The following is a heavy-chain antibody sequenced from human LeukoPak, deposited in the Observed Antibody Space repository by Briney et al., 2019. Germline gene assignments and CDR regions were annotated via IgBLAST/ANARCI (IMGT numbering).Heavy chain of an antibody. V-gene: IGHV3-21*01. CDR1: GFTFSSYS. J-gene: IGHJ4*02. CDR2: SSSSSSYI. CDR3: AREGIAARPFDY. D-gene: IGHD6-6*01. Sequence: GGSLRLSCAASGFTFSSYSMNWVRQAPGKGLEWVSSSSSSSSYIYYADSVKGRFTISRDNAKNSLYLQMNSLRAEDTAVYYCAREGIAARPFDYWGQGTLVTVSS.